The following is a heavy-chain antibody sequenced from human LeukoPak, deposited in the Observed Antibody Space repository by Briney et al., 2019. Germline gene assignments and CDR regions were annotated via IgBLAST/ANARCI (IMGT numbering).Heavy chain of an antibody. CDR2: ISTYNGDT. J-gene: IGHJ4*02. CDR3: ARDPSNTSGRYIYFDY. V-gene: IGHV1-18*01. CDR1: GYTFKTYA. Sequence: ASVKVSCKTSGYTFKTYAVSWVRQAPGQGLEWMGWISTYNGDTKYSQNFQGRVTLTTDTPTSTAYLELRSLRSDDTAVYYCARDPSNTSGRYIYFDYWGQGSLVTVSS. D-gene: IGHD6-19*01.